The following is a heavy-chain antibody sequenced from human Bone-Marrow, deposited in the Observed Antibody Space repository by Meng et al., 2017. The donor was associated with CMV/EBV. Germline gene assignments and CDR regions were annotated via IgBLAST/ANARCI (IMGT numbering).Heavy chain of an antibody. CDR1: GFTFDNYA. CDR2: FSGGGLDTT. Sequence: GESLKISCSASGFTFDNYAMSWVRQAPGKGLEWVSTFSGGGLDTTYHADSVRGRFTTSRDNSRNTLSLQMTSLGAEDTAIYYCAKAALATCKVATCYHFYCWGPGTLVTVSS. V-gene: IGHV3-23*01. D-gene: IGHD2-2*01. CDR3: AKAALATCKVATCYHFYC. J-gene: IGHJ4*02.